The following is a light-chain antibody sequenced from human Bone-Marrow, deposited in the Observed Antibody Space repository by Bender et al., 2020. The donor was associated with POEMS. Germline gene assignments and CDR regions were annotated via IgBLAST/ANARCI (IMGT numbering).Light chain of an antibody. V-gene: IGLV2-23*01. CDR2: EGT. Sequence: QSALTQPPSASGSPGQSVTISCTGTSSDVGSYDLVSWYQQHPGKAPKLLICEGTKRPSGVSNRFSGSKSGNTASLTISGLQAEDEADYYCCSYVGSYTYVFGTGTKVTVL. CDR1: SSDVGSYDL. J-gene: IGLJ1*01. CDR3: CSYVGSYTYV.